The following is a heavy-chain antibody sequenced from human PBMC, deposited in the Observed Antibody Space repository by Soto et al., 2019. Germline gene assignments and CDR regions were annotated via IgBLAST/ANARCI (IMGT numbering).Heavy chain of an antibody. D-gene: IGHD2-2*01. CDR1: GGSFSGYY. J-gene: IGHJ4*02. CDR3: ARGRGRYCSSTSCYFGY. CDR2: INHSGST. V-gene: IGHV4-34*01. Sequence: QVQLQQWGAGLLKPSETLSLTCAVYGGSFSGYYWSWIRQPPGKGLEWIGEINHSGSTNYNPSLKRRVTISVDTSKNQFSLKLSSVTAADTAVYYCARGRGRYCSSTSCYFGYWGQGTLVTVSS.